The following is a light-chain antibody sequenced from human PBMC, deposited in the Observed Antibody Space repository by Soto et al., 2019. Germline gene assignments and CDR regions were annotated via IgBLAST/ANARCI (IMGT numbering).Light chain of an antibody. CDR3: QQCYSYWT. J-gene: IGKJ1*01. V-gene: IGKV1-5*03. CDR2: KAS. Sequence: DIQMTQSPSALPASVGDRVTITCRASQSLYNCLAWYQQKPGEAPKLLISKASSLQSGVPSRFSGSGSGTEFTLTISSLQPDDFATYYCQQCYSYWTFGQGTKVEIK. CDR1: QSLYNC.